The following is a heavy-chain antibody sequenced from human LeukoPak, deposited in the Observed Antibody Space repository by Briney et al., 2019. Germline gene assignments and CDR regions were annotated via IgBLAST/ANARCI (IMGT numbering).Heavy chain of an antibody. CDR2: IRSKAFGGTT. J-gene: IGHJ4*02. CDR1: GFTSSASS. Sequence: GGSLRLSCATSGFTSSASSMSWFRQAPGKGLEWVGFIRSKAFGGTTDYAAAVKGRFIISRDDSKSISYLQMNSLQTDDTAVYYCARDIGSGWYYFDYWGQGTLVTVSS. CDR3: ARDIGSGWYYFDY. D-gene: IGHD6-19*01. V-gene: IGHV3-49*03.